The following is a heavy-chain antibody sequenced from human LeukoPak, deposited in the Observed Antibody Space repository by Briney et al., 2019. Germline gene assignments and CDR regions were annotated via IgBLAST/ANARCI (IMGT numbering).Heavy chain of an antibody. J-gene: IGHJ4*02. V-gene: IGHV3-21*01. CDR1: GFTFSSYS. CDR2: ISDRGSYI. D-gene: IGHD2-2*01. CDR3: ANHLACGSTSCPSFDD. Sequence: AGGSLRLSCAASGFTFSSYSMNWVRLAPGKGLEWVASISDRGSYIYYADSVKGRFTISRDNAKNSLYLQMNSLRADDTAVYYCANHLACGSTSCPSFDDWGQGTLVTVSS.